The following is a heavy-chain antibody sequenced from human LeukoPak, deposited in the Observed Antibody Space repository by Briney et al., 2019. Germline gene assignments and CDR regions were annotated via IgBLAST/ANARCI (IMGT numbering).Heavy chain of an antibody. V-gene: IGHV1-18*01. CDR1: GYTFNSYG. J-gene: IGHJ1*01. CDR2: ISAYNGNT. CDR3: ATGPPGILRAGYFQH. Sequence: ASVKVSCKASGYTFNSYGISWVRQAPGQGLEWMGWISAYNGNTNYAQKFQGRVTMTEDTSTDTAYMELSSLRSEDTAVYYCATGPPGILRAGYFQHWGQGTLVTVSS. D-gene: IGHD6-13*01.